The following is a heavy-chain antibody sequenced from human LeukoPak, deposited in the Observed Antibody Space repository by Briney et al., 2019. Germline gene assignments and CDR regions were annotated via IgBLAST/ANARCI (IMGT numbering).Heavy chain of an antibody. Sequence: GESLKISCKGSGYSFTSYWIGWVRQMPGKGLEWMGIIYPGDSDTRYGPSFQGQVTISADKSISTAYLQWSSLKASDTAMYYCARHPPHYGDYLGFDPWGQGTLVTVSS. V-gene: IGHV5-51*01. D-gene: IGHD4-17*01. CDR1: GYSFTSYW. CDR2: IYPGDSDT. J-gene: IGHJ5*02. CDR3: ARHPPHYGDYLGFDP.